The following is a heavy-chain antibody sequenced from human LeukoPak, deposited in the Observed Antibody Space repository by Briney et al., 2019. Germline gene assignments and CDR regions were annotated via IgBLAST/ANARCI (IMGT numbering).Heavy chain of an antibody. CDR2: IYPGDSDT. D-gene: IGHD1-26*01. J-gene: IGHJ4*02. CDR3: ARLRIVGATSSPLDY. CDR1: GYSFTSYW. Sequence: GESLKISCKGSGYSFTSYWIAWVRQMPGKGLEWMGIIYPGDSDTRYSPSFQGQVTISAGKSISAAYLQWSSLKASDTAMYYCARLRIVGATSSPLDYWGQGTLVTVSS. V-gene: IGHV5-51*01.